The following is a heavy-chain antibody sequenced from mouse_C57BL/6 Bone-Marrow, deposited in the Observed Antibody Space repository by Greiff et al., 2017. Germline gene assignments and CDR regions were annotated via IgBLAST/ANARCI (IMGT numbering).Heavy chain of an antibody. Sequence: QVQLQQSGAELVRPGTSVKVSCKASGYAFTNYLIEWVKQRPGQGLEWIGVINPGSGGTNYNEKFKGKATLTADKSSSTAYMQLISLTSEDSAVYFCARLSGSSYGYFDYWGQGTTLTVSS. CDR2: INPGSGGT. J-gene: IGHJ2*01. V-gene: IGHV1-54*01. CDR1: GYAFTNYL. CDR3: ARLSGSSYGYFDY. D-gene: IGHD1-1*01.